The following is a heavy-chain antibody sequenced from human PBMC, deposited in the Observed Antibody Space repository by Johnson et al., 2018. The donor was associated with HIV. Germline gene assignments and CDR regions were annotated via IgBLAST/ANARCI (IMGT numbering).Heavy chain of an antibody. V-gene: IGHV3-30*03. CDR3: AIMSAPEDADAFDF. J-gene: IGHJ3*01. Sequence: VQLVESGGGLVKPGGSLRLSCAASGFTFSDYYMSWIRQAPGKGLEWVAFISYDGSNKYYADSVKGRFTISRDNSRNTLYLQMNSLRAEDTTVYFCAIMSAPEDADAFDFWGQGTMVTVSS. CDR2: ISYDGSNK. CDR1: GFTFSDYY. D-gene: IGHD1-14*01.